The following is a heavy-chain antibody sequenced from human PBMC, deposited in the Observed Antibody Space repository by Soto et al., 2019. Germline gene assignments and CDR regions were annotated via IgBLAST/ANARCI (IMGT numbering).Heavy chain of an antibody. CDR2: ISRDGTNT. Sequence: PGGSLRLSCAASGFTFDDYNMHWVRQAPGKGLEWASLISRDGTNTNYAESVKGRFTISRDNSKNSLYLQMNSLRTEDTALYYCVKETYYYDVSSYYPLGSWGQGTLVTVSS. CDR1: GFTFDDYN. CDR3: VKETYYYDVSSYYPLGS. D-gene: IGHD3-22*01. J-gene: IGHJ5*02. V-gene: IGHV3-43*01.